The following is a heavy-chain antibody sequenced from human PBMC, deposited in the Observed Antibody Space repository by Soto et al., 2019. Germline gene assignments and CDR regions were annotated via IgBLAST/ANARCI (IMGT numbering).Heavy chain of an antibody. D-gene: IGHD4-17*01. CDR3: ARSMTTVVTLDY. Sequence: PSETLSLTRAVYGGSFSGYSWSWIRQPPGKGLEWIGYMYHSGSTYYNPSLKSRVTISIDRSKNQFSLKLSSVTAADTAVYYCARSMTTVVTLDYWGQGTLVTVSS. J-gene: IGHJ4*02. CDR1: GGSFSGYS. V-gene: IGHV4-34*01. CDR2: MYHSGST.